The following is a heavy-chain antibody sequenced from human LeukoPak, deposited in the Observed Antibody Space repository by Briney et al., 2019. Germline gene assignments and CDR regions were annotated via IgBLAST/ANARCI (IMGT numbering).Heavy chain of an antibody. Sequence: GESLRLSCAASGFTFSCYAMSWVRQAPGKGLEWVAAISNSGGDTFYSDSGKGRFTIARDNSKNTLYLQMNSLRVDDTAVYYCAQQLGYCRGGTCYFTYWGQGTLVTVSS. V-gene: IGHV3-23*01. CDR3: AQQLGYCRGGTCYFTY. CDR1: GFTFSCYA. J-gene: IGHJ1*01. D-gene: IGHD2-15*01. CDR2: ISNSGGDT.